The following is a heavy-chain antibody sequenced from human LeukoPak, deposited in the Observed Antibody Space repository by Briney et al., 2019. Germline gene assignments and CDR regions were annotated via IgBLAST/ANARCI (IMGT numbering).Heavy chain of an antibody. CDR1: GFTFHNYA. Sequence: GGSLRLSCAASGFTFHNYAMAWVRQTPGKGLEWVSSISGGGGGTYYAHSVKGRFTISRDNGNNTIYLQMNGLTAADTAFYYCAIVRGVDMHICLLPWDLWGQGTLVTVSS. V-gene: IGHV3-23*01. D-gene: IGHD3-10*01. J-gene: IGHJ1*01. CDR3: AIVRGVDMHICLLPWDL. CDR2: ISGGGGGT.